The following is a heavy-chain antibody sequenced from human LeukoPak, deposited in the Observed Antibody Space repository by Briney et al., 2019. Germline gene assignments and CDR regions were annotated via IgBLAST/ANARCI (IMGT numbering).Heavy chain of an antibody. Sequence: SETLSLTCTVSGGSISSSSYYWGWLRQPPGRGVEWLGSIYYIRSTSYNPSLTIRVTISVYTSKNQFSLNLISVTAADTAVYYCARVDSSAYHSDYWGQGTLVTVSS. CDR3: ARVDSSAYHSDY. V-gene: IGHV4-39*07. D-gene: IGHD3-22*01. J-gene: IGHJ4*02. CDR1: GGSISSSSYY. CDR2: IYYIRST.